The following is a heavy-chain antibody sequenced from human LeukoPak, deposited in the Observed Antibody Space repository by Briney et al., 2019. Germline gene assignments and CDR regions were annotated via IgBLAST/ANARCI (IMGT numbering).Heavy chain of an antibody. V-gene: IGHV3-23*01. J-gene: IGHJ4*02. D-gene: IGHD3-22*01. Sequence: GGSLRLSCAASGFTFSSYAMSWVRQAPGKGLEWVSAISGSGGSTYYADSVKGRFTISRDNSKNTLYLQMNSLRAEDTAVYYCAKIGGYYDSSGYYYHGPLDYWGQGTLVTVSS. CDR3: AKIGGYYDSSGYYYHGPLDY. CDR1: GFTFSSYA. CDR2: ISGSGGST.